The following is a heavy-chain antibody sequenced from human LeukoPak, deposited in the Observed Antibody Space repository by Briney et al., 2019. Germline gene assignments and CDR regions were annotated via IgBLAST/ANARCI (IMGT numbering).Heavy chain of an antibody. CDR1: GYSISSGYF. J-gene: IGHJ4*02. Sequence: SETLSLTCTVSGYSISSGYFWGWIGQPPGKGLDYIGRIYHSGSTYYNPSLKSRVTISVDTSKNQFSLKLSSVTAADTAVYYCARAREPLLYTYYFDYWGQGTLVTVSS. CDR3: ARAREPLLYTYYFDY. D-gene: IGHD1-26*01. V-gene: IGHV4-38-2*02. CDR2: IYHSGST.